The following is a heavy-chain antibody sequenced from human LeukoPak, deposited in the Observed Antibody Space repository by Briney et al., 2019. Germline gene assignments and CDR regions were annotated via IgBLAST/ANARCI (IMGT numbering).Heavy chain of an antibody. Sequence: ASVKVSCKASGYTFTSYGISWVRQAHGQGLEWMGWISAYDGNTNYAQKLQGRVTMTTDTSTSTAYMELRSLRSDDTAVYYCARVYPITMVRGVLDDYYGMDVWGKGTTVTVSS. CDR3: ARVYPITMVRGVLDDYYGMDV. D-gene: IGHD3-10*01. CDR2: ISAYDGNT. J-gene: IGHJ6*04. V-gene: IGHV1-18*04. CDR1: GYTFTSYG.